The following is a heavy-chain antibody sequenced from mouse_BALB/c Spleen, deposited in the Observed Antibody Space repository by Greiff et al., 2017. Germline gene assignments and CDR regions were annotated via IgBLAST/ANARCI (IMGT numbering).Heavy chain of an antibody. D-gene: IGHD4-1*01. CDR3: ARRRGLANWDLLDAMDY. CDR1: GFTFSSYT. V-gene: IGHV5-12-2*01. Sequence: EVKLMESGGGLVQPGGSLKLSCAASGFTFSSYTMSWVRQTPEKRLEWVAYISNGGGSTYYPDTVKGRFAISRDNAKNTLYLQMSSLKSEDTAMYYCARRRGLANWDLLDAMDYWGQGTSVTVSS. J-gene: IGHJ4*01. CDR2: ISNGGGST.